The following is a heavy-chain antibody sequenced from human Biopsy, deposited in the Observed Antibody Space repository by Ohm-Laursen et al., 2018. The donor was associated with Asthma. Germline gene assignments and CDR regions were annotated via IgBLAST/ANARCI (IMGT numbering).Heavy chain of an antibody. CDR2: ILFDGRKI. CDR3: AKDRVAGRSYYFDH. Sequence: SLRLSCAASGFNFHNYGMNWVRRAPGKGLEWVAQILFDGRKINYPDSVKGRFTISRDNSKNMVYLQMNSQRPEDTAVYYCAKDRVAGRSYYFDHWGQGTLVTVSS. V-gene: IGHV3-30*18. J-gene: IGHJ4*02. D-gene: IGHD6-13*01. CDR1: GFNFHNYG.